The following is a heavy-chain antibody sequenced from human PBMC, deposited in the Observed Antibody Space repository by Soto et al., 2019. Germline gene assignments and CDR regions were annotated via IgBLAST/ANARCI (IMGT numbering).Heavy chain of an antibody. J-gene: IGHJ6*02. CDR3: ARDLLAAAGGVPPGYYYGMDV. D-gene: IGHD6-13*01. CDR2: INPSGGST. CDR1: GYTFTSYY. Sequence: ASVKVSCKASGYTFTSYYMHWVRQAPGQGLEWMGIINPSGGSTSYAQKFQGRVTMTRDTSTSTVYMELSSLGSEDTAVYYCARDLLAAAGGVPPGYYYGMDVWGQGTTVTVSS. V-gene: IGHV1-46*01.